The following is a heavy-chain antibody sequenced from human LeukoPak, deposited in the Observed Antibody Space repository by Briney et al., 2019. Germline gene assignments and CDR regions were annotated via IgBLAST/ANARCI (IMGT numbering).Heavy chain of an antibody. J-gene: IGHJ4*02. V-gene: IGHV3-23*01. CDR2: ISGSGGST. CDR1: GFTFSSYA. D-gene: IGHD6-6*01. Sequence: GGSLRLSCAASGFTFSSYAMSWVRQASAKGLEWVSAISGSGGSTYYADSVKGRFTISRDNSKNTLYLQMNSLRAEDTAVYYCAKDVAARPSRFDYWGQGTLVTVSS. CDR3: AKDVAARPSRFDY.